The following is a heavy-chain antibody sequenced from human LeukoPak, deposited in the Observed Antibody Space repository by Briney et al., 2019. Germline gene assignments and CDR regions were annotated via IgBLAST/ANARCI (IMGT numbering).Heavy chain of an antibody. V-gene: IGHV4-61*02. D-gene: IGHD3-10*01. Sequence: PSETLSLTCTVSGGSISSGSYYWSWIRQPAGKGLEWIGRIYTSGSTNYNPSLKSRVTISPDTSKNQFSLKLRSVTAADTAVYYCAKDGSGSYWQLYFDYWGQGTLVTVSS. CDR3: AKDGSGSYWQLYFDY. CDR2: IYTSGST. J-gene: IGHJ4*02. CDR1: GGSISSGSYY.